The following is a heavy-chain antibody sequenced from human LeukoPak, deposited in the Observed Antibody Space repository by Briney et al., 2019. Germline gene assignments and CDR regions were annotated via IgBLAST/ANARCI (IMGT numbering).Heavy chain of an antibody. J-gene: IGHJ4*02. V-gene: IGHV3-21*01. D-gene: IGHD6-19*01. Sequence: GGSLRLSCAASGFTFSSYSMNWVRQAPGKGLEWVSSISSSSSYIYYADSVKGRFTISRDNAKNSLYLQMNSLRAEDTAVYYCARYDSSGWYGLDYWGQGTLVTVSS. CDR1: GFTFSSYS. CDR3: ARYDSSGWYGLDY. CDR2: ISSSSSYI.